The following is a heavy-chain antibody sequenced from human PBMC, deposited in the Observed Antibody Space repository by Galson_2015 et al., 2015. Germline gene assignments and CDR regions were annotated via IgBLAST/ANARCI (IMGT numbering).Heavy chain of an antibody. J-gene: IGHJ4*01. CDR1: GYSFTSYW. V-gene: IGHV5-51*01. CDR2: IYHGDSDI. D-gene: IGHD6-13*01. Sequence: QSGAEVKKPGESLKISCKGSGYSFTSYWIGWVRQMPGKGLEWMGIIYHGDSDIRYSPYFQGQVTISADKSISTAYLQWSSLKASDSAMYYCARRSGDSSSWSAFDYWRHGTLVAVSS. CDR3: ARRSGDSSSWSAFDY.